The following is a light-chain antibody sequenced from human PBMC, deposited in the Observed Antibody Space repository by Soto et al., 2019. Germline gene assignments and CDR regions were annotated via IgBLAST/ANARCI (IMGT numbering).Light chain of an antibody. V-gene: IGKV3-15*01. CDR1: QTVSTN. J-gene: IGKJ1*01. CDR2: GAS. CDR3: QLYNSWPPLT. Sequence: EIVMTQSPDTLSVSPGDRATLSCRASQTVSTNLAWYQQKPGQAPRLLIYGASTRATGVPDRFSGSGSRTEFTLSISSLQSEDFAVYYCQLYNSWPPLTFGQGTKVEIK.